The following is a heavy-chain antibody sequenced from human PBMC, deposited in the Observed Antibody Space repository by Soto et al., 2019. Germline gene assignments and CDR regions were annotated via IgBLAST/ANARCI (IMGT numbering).Heavy chain of an antibody. CDR3: AKAPSSGFYYFDF. D-gene: IGHD3-22*01. CDR1: GFTSSIYA. Sequence: GGSLRLSCAVSGFTSSIYAMSWVRQTPGKGLEWVSTISGGGGGTYYADSVKGRFTISRDNSKNTLYLQMNSLRAEDTAVYHCAKAPSSGFYYFDFWGQGTLVTVSS. V-gene: IGHV3-23*01. CDR2: ISGGGGGT. J-gene: IGHJ4*02.